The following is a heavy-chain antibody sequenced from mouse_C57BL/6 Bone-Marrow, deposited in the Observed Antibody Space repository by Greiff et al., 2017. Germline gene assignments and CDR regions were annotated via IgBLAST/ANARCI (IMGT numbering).Heavy chain of an antibody. CDR3: ARRLFAY. J-gene: IGHJ3*01. Sequence: ESGPELVKPGASVKISCKASGYSFTSYYIHWVKQRPGQGLEWIGWIYPGSGNTKYNEKFKGKATLTADTSSSTAYMQLSSLTSEDSAVYYCARRLFAYWGQGTLVTVSA. CDR2: IYPGSGNT. CDR1: GYSFTSYY. D-gene: IGHD1-2*01. V-gene: IGHV1-66*01.